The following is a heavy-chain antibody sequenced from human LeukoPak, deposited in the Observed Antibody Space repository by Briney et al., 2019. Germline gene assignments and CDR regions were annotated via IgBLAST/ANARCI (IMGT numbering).Heavy chain of an antibody. V-gene: IGHV3-21*01. Sequence: PGESLRLSCAASGFTFRSHTINWVRQAPGKGLEWVSSISSNGYYIYYADSVKGRFTISRDNAKNSLYLQMDSLRAEDTAMYYCAREGGTYSSNLDCFDYWGQGTLVTVSS. D-gene: IGHD6-13*01. CDR1: GFTFRSHT. CDR2: ISSNGYYI. J-gene: IGHJ4*02. CDR3: AREGGTYSSNLDCFDY.